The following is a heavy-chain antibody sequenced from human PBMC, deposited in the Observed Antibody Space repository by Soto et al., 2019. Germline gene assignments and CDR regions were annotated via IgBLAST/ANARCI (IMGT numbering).Heavy chain of an antibody. CDR2: IIPIFGTA. D-gene: IGHD1-26*01. CDR3: ASGRELGYFDY. CDR1: GGTFSSYA. V-gene: IGHV1-69*06. J-gene: IGHJ4*02. Sequence: ASVKVSCKASGGTFSSYAISWVRQAPGQGLEWMGGIIPIFGTANYAQKFQGRVTITADKSTSTAYMELSSLRSEDTAVYYCASGRELGYFDYWGQGTLVTVSS.